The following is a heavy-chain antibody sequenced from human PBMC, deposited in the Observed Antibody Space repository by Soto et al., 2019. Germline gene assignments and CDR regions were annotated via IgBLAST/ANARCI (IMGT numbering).Heavy chain of an antibody. V-gene: IGHV3-21*01. CDR2: ISSSSSYI. Sequence: GGPWKPPCAASGFTFVSFSMNWVRQAPGKGLEWVSSISSSSSYIYYADSVKGRFTISRDNAKNSLYLQMNSLRAEDTAVYYCAREQQWLGNAFDIWGQGTMVTVSS. CDR1: GFTFVSFS. CDR3: AREQQWLGNAFDI. D-gene: IGHD6-19*01. J-gene: IGHJ3*02.